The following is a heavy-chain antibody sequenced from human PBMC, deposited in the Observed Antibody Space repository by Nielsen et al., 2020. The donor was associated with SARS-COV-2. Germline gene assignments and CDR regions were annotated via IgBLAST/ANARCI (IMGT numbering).Heavy chain of an antibody. Sequence: GESLKISCKGSGYSFTSYWISWVRQMPGKGLEWMGRIDPSDSYTNYSPSFQGQVTISADKSISTAYLQWSSLKASDTAMYYCASQNNTYYYGQAFDIWGQGTMVTVSS. CDR3: ASQNNTYYYGQAFDI. D-gene: IGHD3-10*01. V-gene: IGHV5-10-1*04. CDR1: GYSFTSYW. J-gene: IGHJ3*02. CDR2: IDPSDSYT.